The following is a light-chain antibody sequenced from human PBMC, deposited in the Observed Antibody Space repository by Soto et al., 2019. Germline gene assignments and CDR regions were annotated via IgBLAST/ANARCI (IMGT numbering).Light chain of an antibody. Sequence: AIRMTQSPSSFSASTGDRVTITCRASQGISSYLAWYQQKPGKAPKLLIYAASTLQSGVPSRFNGSGSGTDFTLTINCLQSEDFATYFCQQYYSYSGTFGQGTKVEIK. CDR2: AAS. CDR1: QGISSY. CDR3: QQYYSYSGT. J-gene: IGKJ1*01. V-gene: IGKV1-8*01.